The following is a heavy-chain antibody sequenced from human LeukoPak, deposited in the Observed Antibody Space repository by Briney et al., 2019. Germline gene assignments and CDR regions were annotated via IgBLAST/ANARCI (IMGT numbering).Heavy chain of an antibody. CDR3: AKRRGLELLYYYYMDV. CDR1: GFTVTSNY. J-gene: IGHJ6*03. Sequence: PGGSLRLSCAASGFTVTSNYMSWVRQAPGKGLEWVSAISGSGGSTYYADSVKGRFTISRGNSKNTLYLQMNSLRAEDTAVYYCAKRRGLELLYYYYMDVWGKGTTVTVSS. V-gene: IGHV3-23*01. CDR2: ISGSGGST. D-gene: IGHD1-7*01.